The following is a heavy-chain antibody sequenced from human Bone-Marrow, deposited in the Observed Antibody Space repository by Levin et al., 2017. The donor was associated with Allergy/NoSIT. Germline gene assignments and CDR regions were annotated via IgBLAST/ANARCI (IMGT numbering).Heavy chain of an antibody. V-gene: IGHV3-11*01. CDR1: GFTFSDYY. D-gene: IGHD3-22*01. CDR3: ARGFAGYYDSSGPIPYYYYYGMDV. J-gene: IGHJ6*02. Sequence: GESLKISCAASGFTFSDYYMSWIRQAPGKGLEWVSYISSSGSTIYYADSVKGRFTISRDNAKNSLYLQMNSLRAEDTAVYYCARGFAGYYDSSGPIPYYYYYGMDVWGQGTTVTVSS. CDR2: ISSSGSTI.